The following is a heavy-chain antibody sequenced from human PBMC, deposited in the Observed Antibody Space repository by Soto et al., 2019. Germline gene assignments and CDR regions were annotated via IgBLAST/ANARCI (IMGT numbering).Heavy chain of an antibody. CDR1: GDSVSSNSAG. J-gene: IGHJ6*02. CDR2: TYYKSKWNN. D-gene: IGHD3-10*01. Sequence: SQTLSLTCVISGDSVSSNSAGWNVIRQSPSRGLEWLGRTYYKSKWNNDYALSVKSRITINPDTSKNQFSLHLYSVTPEDTAVYYCTGITWFRGMDVWGQGTPVTVSS. V-gene: IGHV6-1*01. CDR3: TGITWFRGMDV.